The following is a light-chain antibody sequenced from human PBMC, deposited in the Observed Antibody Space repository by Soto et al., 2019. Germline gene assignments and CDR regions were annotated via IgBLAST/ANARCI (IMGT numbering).Light chain of an antibody. J-gene: IGLJ2*01. CDR1: WSNIGSNY. CDR2: RNN. Sequence: QSVLTQPPSASGTPGQRVTIFCSGSWSNIGSNYVYWYQQLPGTAPKLLIYRNNQRPSGVPDRFSGSKSGTSASLAISGLRTENEADYYCATWDDSLYGVVFGGGTKVTVL. CDR3: ATWDDSLYGVV. V-gene: IGLV1-47*01.